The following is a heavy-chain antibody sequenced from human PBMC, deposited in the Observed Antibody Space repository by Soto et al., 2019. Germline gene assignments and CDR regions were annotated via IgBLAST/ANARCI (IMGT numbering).Heavy chain of an antibody. Sequence: GGSLRLSCAASGFTFSSYAMSWVRQAPGKGLEWVSAISGSGGSTYYADSVKGRFTISRDNSKNTLYLQMNSLRAEDTAVYYCAKGNTVTTYYYYNGMDVWGQGTTVTVSS. D-gene: IGHD4-4*01. CDR2: ISGSGGST. CDR3: AKGNTVTTYYYYNGMDV. V-gene: IGHV3-23*01. J-gene: IGHJ6*02. CDR1: GFTFSSYA.